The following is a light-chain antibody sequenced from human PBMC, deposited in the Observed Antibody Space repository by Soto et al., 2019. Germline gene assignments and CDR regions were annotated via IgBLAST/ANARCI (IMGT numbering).Light chain of an antibody. Sequence: EIVLTQSPATLSLSPGERDTLSCRVSQSVSTYLAWYQQKPGQAPRLLIYDASTRATGIPARFSGSGSGTDLTLTISSLEPEDFAVYYCQQRGNWPRTFGQGTKVDIK. V-gene: IGKV3-11*01. CDR3: QQRGNWPRT. J-gene: IGKJ1*01. CDR2: DAS. CDR1: QSVSTY.